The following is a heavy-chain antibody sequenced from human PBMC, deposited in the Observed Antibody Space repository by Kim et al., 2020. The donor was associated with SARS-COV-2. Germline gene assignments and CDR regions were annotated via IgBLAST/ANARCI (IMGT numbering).Heavy chain of an antibody. CDR3: ARDPVVAAAGPYYYYYG. CDR2: IYYSGST. Sequence: SETLSLTCTVSGGSISSSSYYWGWIRQPPGKGLEWIGSIYYSGSTYYNPSLKSRVTISVDTSKNQFSLKLSSVTAADTAVYYWARDPVVAAAGPYYYYYG. V-gene: IGHV4-39*07. D-gene: IGHD6-13*01. CDR1: GGSISSSSYY. J-gene: IGHJ6*01.